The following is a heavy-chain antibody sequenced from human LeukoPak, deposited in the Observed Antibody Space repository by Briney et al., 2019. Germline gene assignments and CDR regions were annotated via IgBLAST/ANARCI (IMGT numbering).Heavy chain of an antibody. CDR1: GASVSSGDHH. Sequence: SETLSLTCIVSGASVSSGDHHWSWIRQAPGKGLEWIGHNMNTYYNPSLKSRVTISIDTSKNQFSLMLSSVTAADTAVYYCARRPGSYESGHGDAYWGQGTLVTVSS. J-gene: IGHJ4*02. CDR3: ARRPGSYESGHGDAY. V-gene: IGHV4-61*08. CDR2: NMNT. D-gene: IGHD3-3*01.